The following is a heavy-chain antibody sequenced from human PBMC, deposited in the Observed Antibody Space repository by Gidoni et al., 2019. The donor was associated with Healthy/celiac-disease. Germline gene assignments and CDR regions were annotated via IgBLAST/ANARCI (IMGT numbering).Heavy chain of an antibody. CDR1: GYTFTSYG. CDR3: ARDLALAPTTVTLRSNWFDP. V-gene: IGHV1-18*01. J-gene: IGHJ5*02. D-gene: IGHD4-17*01. Sequence: QVQLVQSGAAVKKPGASVKVSCKASGYTFTSYGIRWVRQAPGQGLEWMGWISAYNGNTNYAQKLQGRVTMTTDTSTITAYMELRSLRSDDTAVYYCARDLALAPTTVTLRSNWFDPWGQGTLVTVSS. CDR2: ISAYNGNT.